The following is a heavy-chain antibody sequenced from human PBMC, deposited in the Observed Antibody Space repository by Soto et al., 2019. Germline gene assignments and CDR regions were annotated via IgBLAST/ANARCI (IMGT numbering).Heavy chain of an antibody. CDR2: INPSGGST. CDR1: GYTFTSYY. CDR3: ARDPNTVRLGLGYYYYYMDV. Sequence: ASVKVSCKASGYTFTSYYMHWVRQAPGQGLEWMGIINPSGGSTSYAQKFQGRVTMTRDTSTSTVYMELSSLRSEDTAVYYCARDPNTVRLGLGYYYYYMDVWGKGTTVTVSS. J-gene: IGHJ6*03. D-gene: IGHD3-10*01. V-gene: IGHV1-46*03.